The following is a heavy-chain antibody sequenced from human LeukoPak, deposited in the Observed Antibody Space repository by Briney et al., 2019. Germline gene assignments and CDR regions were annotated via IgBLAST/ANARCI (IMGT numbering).Heavy chain of an antibody. V-gene: IGHV1-8*01. Sequence: ASVKVSCKASGYTFTSYDINWVRQATGQGLEWMGWMNPNSGNTGYAQKFQGRVTMTRNTSISTAYMELSSLRSEDTAVYYCARDLYDSSGYPNWYFDLWGRGTLVTVSS. J-gene: IGHJ2*01. CDR3: ARDLYDSSGYPNWYFDL. CDR2: MNPNSGNT. D-gene: IGHD3-22*01. CDR1: GYTFTSYD.